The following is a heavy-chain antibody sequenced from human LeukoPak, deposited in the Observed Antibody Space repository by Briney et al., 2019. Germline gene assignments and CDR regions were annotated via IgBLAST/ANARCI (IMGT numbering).Heavy chain of an antibody. V-gene: IGHV3-74*01. J-gene: IGHJ4*02. CDR3: VRGTAGYHSSYFDY. CDR1: GFTFGSPW. D-gene: IGHD3-16*02. Sequence: GGSLRLSCAASGFTFGSPWMHWVRQAPGKGLVWVSRINSDGSATAYADSVKGRFTISRDNAENTLYLQMNSLRAEDTAVYYCVRGTAGYHSSYFDYWGQGTLVTVSS. CDR2: INSDGSAT.